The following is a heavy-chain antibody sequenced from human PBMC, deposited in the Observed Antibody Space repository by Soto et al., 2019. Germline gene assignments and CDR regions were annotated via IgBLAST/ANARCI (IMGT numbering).Heavy chain of an antibody. CDR2: IYGSGGP. V-gene: IGHV3-53*02. Sequence: EVRLVETGGGLIQPGGSLRLSCAASGFTVSGTYMTWVRQAPCKGLECVSVIYGSGGPNYADSVKGRFTISRDGAHNTLSRQMNGMSADDTDVYYCAGARPGVKGAFDTWGQGTLVTVSS. J-gene: IGHJ5*02. D-gene: IGHD2-2*01. CDR3: AGARPGVKGAFDT. CDR1: GFTVSGTY.